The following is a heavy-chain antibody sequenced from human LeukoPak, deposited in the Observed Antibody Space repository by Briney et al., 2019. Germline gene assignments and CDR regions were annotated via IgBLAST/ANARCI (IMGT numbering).Heavy chain of an antibody. V-gene: IGHV1-2*02. CDR1: GYTLTGYY. J-gene: IGHJ4*02. CDR3: ARDLGVVVIRLDY. Sequence: ASVKVSCKASGYTLTGYYMHWVRQAPGQGLEWMGWINPNSGGTSYAQKFQGRVTMTRDMSTSTVYMELSSLRSEDTAVYYCARDLGVVVIRLDYWGQGTLVTVSS. D-gene: IGHD3-22*01. CDR2: INPNSGGT.